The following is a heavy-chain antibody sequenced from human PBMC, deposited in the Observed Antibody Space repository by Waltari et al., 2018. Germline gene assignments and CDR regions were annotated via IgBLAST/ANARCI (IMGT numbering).Heavy chain of an antibody. CDR2: ISYDGSNK. Sequence: QVQLVESGGGVVQPGRSLRLSCAASGFTFSSYAMHWVRQAPGKGLEWVAVISYDGSNKYYADSVKGRFTISRDNSKNTLYLQTNSLRAEDTAVYYCARTGYSSSWYGTFDYWGQGTLVTVSS. D-gene: IGHD6-13*01. CDR3: ARTGYSSSWYGTFDY. J-gene: IGHJ4*02. CDR1: GFTFSSYA. V-gene: IGHV3-30-3*01.